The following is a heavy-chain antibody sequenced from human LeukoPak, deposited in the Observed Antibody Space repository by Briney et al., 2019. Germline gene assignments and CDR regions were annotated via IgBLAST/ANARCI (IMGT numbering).Heavy chain of an antibody. Sequence: TGGSLRLSCAASGFTVSSNYMSWVRQAPGEGLEWVSVIYGGGSTYYADSVKGRFTISRDNSMNTLYLQMNSLRAEDTAVYYCARVGKQQLGEIDYWGQGTLVTASS. CDR1: GFTVSSNY. J-gene: IGHJ4*02. CDR2: IYGGGST. V-gene: IGHV3-53*01. CDR3: ARVGKQQLGEIDY. D-gene: IGHD6-13*01.